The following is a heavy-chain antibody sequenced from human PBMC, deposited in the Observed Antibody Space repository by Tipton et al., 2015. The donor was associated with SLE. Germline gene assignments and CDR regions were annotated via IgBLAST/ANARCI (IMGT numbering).Heavy chain of an antibody. CDR3: ARDYGGY. Sequence: TLSLTCTVSGGSISSSSYYWGWIRQPPGKGLEWIGSIYYSGSTNYNPSLKSRVTISVDTSKNQFSLKLSSVTAADTAVYYCARDYGGYWGQGTLVTVSS. CDR1: GGSISSSSYY. V-gene: IGHV4-39*07. D-gene: IGHD4-17*01. CDR2: IYYSGST. J-gene: IGHJ4*02.